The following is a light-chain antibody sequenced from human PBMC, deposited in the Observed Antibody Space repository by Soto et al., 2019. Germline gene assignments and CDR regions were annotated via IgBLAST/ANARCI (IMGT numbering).Light chain of an antibody. J-gene: IGKJ1*01. CDR3: QQRSDWPRT. CDR1: QRVSTN. V-gene: IGKV3-11*01. CDR2: GAS. Sequence: DIVMTQSPITLSLSPRESAXFSRRASQRVSTNLAWYQQTPGQAPRLLIYGASDRATGIPARFSGSGSGTDFTLTISSLEPEDFAVYYCQQRSDWPRTFGQGTKVDIK.